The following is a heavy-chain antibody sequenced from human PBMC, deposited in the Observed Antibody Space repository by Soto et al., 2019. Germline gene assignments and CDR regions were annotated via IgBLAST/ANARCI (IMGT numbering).Heavy chain of an antibody. Sequence: ASVKVSCKASGYTFTSYGISWVRQAPGQGLEWMGWISAYNGNTNYAQKLQGRVTMTTDTSTSTAYMELRSLRSDDTAVYYCARDHYYGDYGWRWFDPRGQGTLVTVSS. D-gene: IGHD4-17*01. CDR3: ARDHYYGDYGWRWFDP. J-gene: IGHJ5*02. CDR2: ISAYNGNT. V-gene: IGHV1-18*01. CDR1: GYTFTSYG.